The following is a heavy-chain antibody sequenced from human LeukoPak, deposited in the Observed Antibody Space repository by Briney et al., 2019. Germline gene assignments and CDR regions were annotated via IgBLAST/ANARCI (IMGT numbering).Heavy chain of an antibody. D-gene: IGHD6-6*01. CDR3: ATSSGSDFQH. CDR2: INHSGST. V-gene: IGHV4-34*01. Sequence: SETLSLTCAVYGGSFSGYYWSWIRQPPGKGLEWIGEINHSGSTNYSPSLKSRVTISVDTSKNQFSLKLSSVTAADTAVYYCATSSGSDFQHWGQGTLVTVSS. CDR1: GGSFSGYY. J-gene: IGHJ1*01.